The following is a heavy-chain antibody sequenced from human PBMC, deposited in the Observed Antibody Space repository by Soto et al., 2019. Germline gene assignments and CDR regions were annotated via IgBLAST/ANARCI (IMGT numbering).Heavy chain of an antibody. CDR3: GRANARDYTYYYYYMDV. CDR1: GFTVSSNY. D-gene: IGHD2-2*02. V-gene: IGHV3-66*01. Sequence: PGGSLSLSCAASGFTVSSNYMSWVRQAPGKGLEWVSVIYSGGSTYYADSVKGRFTISRDNSKNTLYLQMNSLRAEDTAVYYCGRANARDYTYYYYYMDVWGKGTTVTVSS. J-gene: IGHJ6*03. CDR2: IYSGGST.